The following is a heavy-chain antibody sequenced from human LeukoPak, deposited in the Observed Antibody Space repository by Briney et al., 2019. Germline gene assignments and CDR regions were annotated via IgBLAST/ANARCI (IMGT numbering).Heavy chain of an antibody. D-gene: IGHD3-22*01. V-gene: IGHV4-34*01. CDR1: GGSFSGYY. CDR2: INHSGST. CDR3: ASLSNYYDSSSFIMYYFDY. Sequence: SDTLSLTCAVCGGSFSGYYWSWIRQPPGKGLEWIGEINHSGSTNYNPSLKSRVTISVDTSKNQFSLKLSSVTAADTAVYYCASLSNYYDSSSFIMYYFDYWGQGTLVTVSS. J-gene: IGHJ4*02.